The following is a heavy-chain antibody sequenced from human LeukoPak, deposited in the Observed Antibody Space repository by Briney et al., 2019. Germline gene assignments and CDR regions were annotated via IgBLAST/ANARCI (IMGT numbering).Heavy chain of an antibody. CDR2: IYPGDSDT. V-gene: IGHV5-51*01. CDR1: GYSFTTYW. J-gene: IGHJ2*01. Sequence: GESLKISCKGSGYSFTTYWIGWVRQMPGKGLECLGVIYPGDSDTRYSPSFQGHVTISADKSTNTAYLQWTTLKTPDSAMYYCVRREDGHNMRYFDVWGRGTLVTVSP. D-gene: IGHD5-24*01. CDR3: VRREDGHNMRYFDV.